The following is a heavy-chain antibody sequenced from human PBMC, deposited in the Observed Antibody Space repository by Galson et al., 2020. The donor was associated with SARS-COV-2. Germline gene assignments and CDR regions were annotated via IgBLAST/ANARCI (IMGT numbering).Heavy chain of an antibody. J-gene: IGHJ3*02. CDR2: IYYSGST. D-gene: IGHD3-9*01. CDR3: ARVIDILTGYDAFDI. V-gene: IGHV4-39*01. Sequence: SETLSLTCTVSGGSISSSSYYWGWIRQPPGKGLEWIGSIYYSGSTYYNPSLKSRVTISVDTSKNQFSLKLSSVTAADTAVYYCARVIDILTGYDAFDIWGQGTMVTVSS. CDR1: GGSISSSSYY.